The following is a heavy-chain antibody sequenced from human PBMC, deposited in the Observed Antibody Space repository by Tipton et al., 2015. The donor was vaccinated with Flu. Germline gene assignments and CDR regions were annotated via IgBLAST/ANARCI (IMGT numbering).Heavy chain of an antibody. CDR2: IDPDDSDT. J-gene: IGHJ5*02. Sequence: QLVQSGAEVKKPGESLRITCKGSGYSFTSYYITWVRQMPGRGLEWMGRIDPDDSDTNYSPSFQGHVTISVDTSKNELSLSLSSVTAADTAVYYCARHVPYASGWYKGVSFDPWGQGTLVTVSS. CDR1: GYSFTSYY. D-gene: IGHD6-13*01. V-gene: IGHV5-10-1*01. CDR3: ARHVPYASGWYKGVSFDP.